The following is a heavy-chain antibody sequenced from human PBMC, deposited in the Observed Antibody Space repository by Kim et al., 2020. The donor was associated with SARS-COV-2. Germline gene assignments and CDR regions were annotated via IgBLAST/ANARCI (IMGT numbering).Heavy chain of an antibody. CDR1: GFTFSSYG. J-gene: IGHJ4*02. D-gene: IGHD3-3*01. CDR3: AKPPSVTIFGVVDYYFDY. CDR2: ISYDGSNK. Sequence: GGSLRLSCAASGFTFSSYGMHWVRQAPGKGLEWVAVISYDGSNKYYADSVKGRFTISRDNSKNTLYLQMNSLRAEDTAVYYCAKPPSVTIFGVVDYYFDYWGQGTLVTVSS. V-gene: IGHV3-30*18.